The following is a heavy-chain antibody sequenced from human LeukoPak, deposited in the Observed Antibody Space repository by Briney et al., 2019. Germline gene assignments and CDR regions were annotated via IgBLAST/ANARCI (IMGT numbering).Heavy chain of an antibody. CDR3: ARESFYYVWGSYRTPPWFDP. V-gene: IGHV3-30*04. Sequence: GGSLRLSCAASGFTFSSYAMHWVRQAPGKGLEWVAVISYEGSNKYYADSVKGRFTISRDNSKNTLYLQMNSLRAEDTAVYYCARESFYYVWGSYRTPPWFDPWGQGTLVTVSS. J-gene: IGHJ5*02. CDR1: GFTFSSYA. CDR2: ISYEGSNK. D-gene: IGHD3-16*02.